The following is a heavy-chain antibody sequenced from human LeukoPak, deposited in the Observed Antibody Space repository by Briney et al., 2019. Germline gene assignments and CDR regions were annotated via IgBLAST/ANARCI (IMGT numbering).Heavy chain of an antibody. CDR2: ISYDGSNK. CDR3: ARDGDSSSWYPYYYGMDV. CDR1: GFTFSSYA. Sequence: GGSLRLSCAASGFTFSSYAMHWVRQAPGKGLEGVAVISYDGSNKYYADSVKGRFTISRDNSKHTLYLQMNSLRAEDTAVYYCARDGDSSSWYPYYYGMDVWGQGTTVTVSS. V-gene: IGHV3-30*04. J-gene: IGHJ6*02. D-gene: IGHD6-13*01.